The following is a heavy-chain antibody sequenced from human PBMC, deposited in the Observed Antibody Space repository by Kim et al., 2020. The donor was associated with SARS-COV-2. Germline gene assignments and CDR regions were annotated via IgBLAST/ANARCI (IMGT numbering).Heavy chain of an antibody. V-gene: IGHV4-59*01. CDR1: GGSISSYY. D-gene: IGHD3-22*01. J-gene: IGHJ6*02. Sequence: SETLSLTCTVSGGSISSYYWSWIRQPPGKGLEWIGYIYYSGSTNYNPSLKSRVTISVDTSKNQFSLKLSSVTAADTAVYYCARVYYDSSGYYDDYYYGMDVWGQGTTVTVSS. CDR2: IYYSGST. CDR3: ARVYYDSSGYYDDYYYGMDV.